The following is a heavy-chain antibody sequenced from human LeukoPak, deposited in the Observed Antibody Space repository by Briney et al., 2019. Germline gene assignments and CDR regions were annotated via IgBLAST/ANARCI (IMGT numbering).Heavy chain of an antibody. CDR3: AREGLLTRLSSGDAFDI. CDR2: ISSSTAYI. J-gene: IGHJ3*02. D-gene: IGHD3-9*01. V-gene: IGHV3-21*01. Sequence: PGGSLRLSCAASGFTFRSYTMNWVRQAPGEGLEWVASISSSTAYIYYADSLRGRFTISRDNTKSSLYLQMSSLRAEDTAVYYCAREGLLTRLSSGDAFDIWGQGTMVTVSS. CDR1: GFTFRSYT.